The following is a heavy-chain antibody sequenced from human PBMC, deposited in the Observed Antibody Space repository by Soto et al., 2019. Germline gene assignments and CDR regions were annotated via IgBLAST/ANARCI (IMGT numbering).Heavy chain of an antibody. CDR2: ISYDGSNK. J-gene: IGHJ3*02. V-gene: IGHV3-30-3*01. CDR3: ARDFYMIVVVPRVAFAFDI. CDR1: GFTFSSYA. Sequence: HPGGSLRLSCAASGFTFSSYAMHWVRQAPGKGLDWVAVISYDGSNKYYADSVKGRFTISRDNSKNTLYLQMNSLRAEDTAVYYCARDFYMIVVVPRVAFAFDIWGQGTMVTVSS. D-gene: IGHD3-22*01.